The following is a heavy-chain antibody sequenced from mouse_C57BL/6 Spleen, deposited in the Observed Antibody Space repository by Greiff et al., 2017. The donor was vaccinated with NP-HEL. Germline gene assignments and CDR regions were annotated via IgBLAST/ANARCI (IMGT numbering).Heavy chain of an antibody. J-gene: IGHJ4*01. CDR3: TRWRLRRGDYYAMDY. CDR1: GYTFTDYE. CDR2: IDPETGGT. D-gene: IGHD2-2*01. V-gene: IGHV1-15*01. Sequence: QVQLKQSGAELVRPGASVTLSCKASGYTFTDYEMHWVKQTPVHGLEWIGAIDPETGGTAYNQKFKGKAILTADKSSSTAYMELRSLTSEDSAVYYCTRWRLRRGDYYAMDYWGQGTSVTVSS.